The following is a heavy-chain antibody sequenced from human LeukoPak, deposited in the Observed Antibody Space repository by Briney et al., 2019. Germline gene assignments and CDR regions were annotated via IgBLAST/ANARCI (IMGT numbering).Heavy chain of an antibody. CDR3: ARDPYCSSTSCWFDP. CDR2: ISSSGSTI. V-gene: IGHV3-11*01. D-gene: IGHD2-2*01. Sequence: GGSLRLSCATSGFTFSDYYMSWIRQAPGKGLEWVSYISSSGSTIYYADSVKGRFTISRDNAKNSLYLQMNSLRAEDTAVYYCARDPYCSSTSCWFDPWGQGTLVTVSS. J-gene: IGHJ5*02. CDR1: GFTFSDYY.